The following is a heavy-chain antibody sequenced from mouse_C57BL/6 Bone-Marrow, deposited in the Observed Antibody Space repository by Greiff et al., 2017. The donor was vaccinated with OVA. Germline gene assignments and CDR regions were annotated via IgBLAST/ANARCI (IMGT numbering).Heavy chain of an antibody. D-gene: IGHD1-1*01. V-gene: IGHV5-4*01. J-gene: IGHJ1*03. Sequence: DVKLVESGGGLVKPGGSLKLSCAASGFTFSSYAMSWVRQTPEKRLEWVATISDGGSYTYYPDNVKGRFTISRDNAKNNLYLQMSHLKSEDTAMYYCAREDHYGSSYDWYFDVWGTGTTVTVSS. CDR2: ISDGGSYT. CDR3: AREDHYGSSYDWYFDV. CDR1: GFTFSSYA.